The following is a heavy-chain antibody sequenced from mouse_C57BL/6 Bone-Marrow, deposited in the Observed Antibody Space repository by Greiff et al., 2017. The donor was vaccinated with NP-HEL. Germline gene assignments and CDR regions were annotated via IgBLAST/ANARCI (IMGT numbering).Heavy chain of an antibody. CDR3: TPTVVDC. CDR1: GFNIKDDY. V-gene: IGHV14-4*01. D-gene: IGHD1-1*01. CDR2: IDPENGDT. Sequence: VHVKQSGAELVRPGASVKLSCTASGFNIKDDYMHWVKQRPEQGLEWIGWIDPENGDTEYASKFQGKATITADTSSNTAYLQLSSLTSEDTAVYYCTPTVVDCWGQGTTLTVSS. J-gene: IGHJ2*01.